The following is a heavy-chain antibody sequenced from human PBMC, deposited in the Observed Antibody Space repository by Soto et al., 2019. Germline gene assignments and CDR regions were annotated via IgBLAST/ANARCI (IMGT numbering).Heavy chain of an antibody. CDR1: GYTFTDYY. CDR3: TRGNIDNSDGPYDAFDI. V-gene: IGHV1-2*02. D-gene: IGHD5-18*01. J-gene: IGHJ3*02. Sequence: ASVKVSCKTSGYTFTDYYTHRVRQAPGQGLEWMGWMNPKSGGAYFAQKVQGRVTLTRDTAIGTASIDVNSVTSPLTAVYFCTRGNIDNSDGPYDAFDIWGQGXTVTVSS. CDR2: MNPKSGGA.